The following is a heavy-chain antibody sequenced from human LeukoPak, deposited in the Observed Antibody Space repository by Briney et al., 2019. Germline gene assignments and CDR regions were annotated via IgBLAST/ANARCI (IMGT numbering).Heavy chain of an antibody. Sequence: GGSLRLSCAASGFTFSTFAMIWVRQPPGKGLEWVSSIFPSGGEIHYADSVRGRFTISRDNSKSTLSLQMNSLRAEDTAIYYCATYRQVLLPFESWGQGTLVAVSS. D-gene: IGHD2-8*02. V-gene: IGHV3-23*01. CDR1: GFTFSTFA. CDR3: ATYRQVLLPFES. J-gene: IGHJ4*02. CDR2: IFPSGGEI.